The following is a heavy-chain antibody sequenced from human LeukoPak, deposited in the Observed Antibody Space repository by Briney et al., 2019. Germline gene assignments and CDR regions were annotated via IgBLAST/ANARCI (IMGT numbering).Heavy chain of an antibody. J-gene: IGHJ4*02. CDR3: AKDFTVPAAGRIFDY. Sequence: GGSLRLSCAASGFTFSSYGMHWVRQAPGKGLEWVEVISYDGSNKYYADSVKGRFTISRDNSKNTLYLQMNSLRAEDTAVYYCAKDFTVPAAGRIFDYWGQGTLVTVSS. D-gene: IGHD2-2*01. V-gene: IGHV3-30*18. CDR1: GFTFSSYG. CDR2: ISYDGSNK.